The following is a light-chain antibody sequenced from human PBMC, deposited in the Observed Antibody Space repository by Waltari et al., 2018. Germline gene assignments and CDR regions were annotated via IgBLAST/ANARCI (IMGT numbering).Light chain of an antibody. Sequence: QSALTQPASVSGSPGQSITFSCIGTSSDIGGYNYVSWYQQHPGKAPKVMIYDVTKRPSGVSNRFSGSKSGSTASLTISGLQAEDEADYYCSSYTSSNTWVFGGGTKLTVL. CDR3: SSYTSSNTWV. J-gene: IGLJ3*02. CDR2: DVT. V-gene: IGLV2-14*01. CDR1: SSDIGGYNY.